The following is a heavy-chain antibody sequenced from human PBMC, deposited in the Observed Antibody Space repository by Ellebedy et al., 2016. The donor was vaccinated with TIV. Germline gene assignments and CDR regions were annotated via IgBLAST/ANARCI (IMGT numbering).Heavy chain of an antibody. CDR2: ISANGLFI. CDR3: ATDRGERGLPSFFDC. CDR1: GLPLHNYS. D-gene: IGHD4-17*01. J-gene: IGHJ4*02. V-gene: IGHV3-21*06. Sequence: GESLKISCAASGLPLHNYSVNWVRQAPGKGLEWVSSISANGLFIKYTELVKGRFTISRDSAKNSVSLQMDGLRAEDTAVYYCATDRGERGLPSFFDCWGQGTPVTVST.